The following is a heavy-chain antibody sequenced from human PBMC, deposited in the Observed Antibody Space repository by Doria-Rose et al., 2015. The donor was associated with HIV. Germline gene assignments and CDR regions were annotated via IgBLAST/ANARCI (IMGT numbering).Heavy chain of an antibody. V-gene: IGHV2-26*01. CDR1: GVSLSSPGMG. CDR3: ARIKSSRWYHKYYFDF. J-gene: IGHJ4*02. CDR2: IFSDDER. Sequence: TLKESGPVLVKPTETLTLTCTVSGVSLSSPGMGVSWIRQPPGKALEWLANIFSDDERSYKTSLKSRLTSSRGTSKSQVVLTMTDMDPVDTATYYCARIKSSRWYHKYYFDFWGQGTLAIVSA. D-gene: IGHD6-13*01.